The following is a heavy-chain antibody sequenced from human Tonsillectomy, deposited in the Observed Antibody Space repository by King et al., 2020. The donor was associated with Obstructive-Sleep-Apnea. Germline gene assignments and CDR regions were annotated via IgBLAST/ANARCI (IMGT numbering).Heavy chain of an antibody. CDR2: INPNSGGT. Sequence: QLVQSGAEVKKPGASVKVSCKASGYTFTGYHIHWVRQAPGHGLQWMGWINPNSGGTNYAQKFQGRGTMTRDASISTAYMELSRLTSDDTAVYYCATVAVATATYFFDYWGQGTLVTVSS. V-gene: IGHV1-2*02. J-gene: IGHJ4*02. D-gene: IGHD4-17*01. CDR3: ATVAVATATYFFDY. CDR1: GYTFTGYH.